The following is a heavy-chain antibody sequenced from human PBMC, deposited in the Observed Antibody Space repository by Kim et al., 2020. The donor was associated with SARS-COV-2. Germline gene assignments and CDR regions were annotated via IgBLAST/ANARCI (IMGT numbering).Heavy chain of an antibody. CDR1: GFSFSSSA. D-gene: IGHD2-15*01. V-gene: IGHV3-23*01. Sequence: GGSLRLSCAASGFSFSSSAMSWVRQAPGKGLEWVSGISDSGDTTDYADSVKGQFTISRDNSKDTLYLQMNSLRVEDTAMYYCAKHKSRSEAVFDYWGQGT. CDR3: AKHKSRSEAVFDY. J-gene: IGHJ4*02. CDR2: ISDSGDTT.